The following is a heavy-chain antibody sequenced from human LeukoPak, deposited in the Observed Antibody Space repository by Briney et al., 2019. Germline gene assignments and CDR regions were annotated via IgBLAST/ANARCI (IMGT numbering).Heavy chain of an antibody. J-gene: IGHJ6*02. D-gene: IGHD3-3*01. CDR3: ARVRLLWYYYYYGMDV. Sequence: SETLSLTCAVYGGSFSGYYWSWIRQPPGKGLEWIGEINHSGSTNYNPSLKSRVTISVDTSKNQFSLKLSSVTAADTAVYYCARVRLLWYYYYYGMDVWGQGTTVTVSS. V-gene: IGHV4-34*01. CDR1: GGSFSGYY. CDR2: INHSGST.